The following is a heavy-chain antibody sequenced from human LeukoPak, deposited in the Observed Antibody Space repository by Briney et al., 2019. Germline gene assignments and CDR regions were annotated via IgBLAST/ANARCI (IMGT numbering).Heavy chain of an antibody. D-gene: IGHD2-21*02. CDR2: IYPNSGGS. J-gene: IGHJ5*02. V-gene: IGHV1-2*06. CDR1: GFPLTAYY. Sequence: ASVKVSCKASGFPLTAYYIHWVRQAPGQGLEWMGRIYPNSGGSNYAQGFQGRVTMTWDTSIATVYMQLSGLTSDDTAVYYCARDWWGPDRTPAANWFNPWGQGTLVTVSS. CDR3: ARDWWGPDRTPAANWFNP.